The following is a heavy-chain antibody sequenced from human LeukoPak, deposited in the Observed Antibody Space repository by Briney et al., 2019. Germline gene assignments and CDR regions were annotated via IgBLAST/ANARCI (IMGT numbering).Heavy chain of an antibody. J-gene: IGHJ5*02. CDR3: AKDRLGYYDSSGSDWFDP. Sequence: GGSLRLSCAASGFTFSSYAMSWVRQAPGKGLEWVSAISGSGGSTYYADSVKGRFTISRDNSKNTLYLQMNSLRAEDTAVYYCAKDRLGYYDSSGSDWFDPWGQGTPVTVSS. CDR2: ISGSGGST. CDR1: GFTFSSYA. D-gene: IGHD3-22*01. V-gene: IGHV3-23*01.